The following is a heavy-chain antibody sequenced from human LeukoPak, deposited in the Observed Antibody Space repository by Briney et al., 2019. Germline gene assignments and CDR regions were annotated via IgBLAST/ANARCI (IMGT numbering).Heavy chain of an antibody. CDR2: ISYDGSNK. D-gene: IGHD2-21*02. CDR3: ARAQADIVVVTAYYYYGMDV. J-gene: IGHJ6*02. V-gene: IGHV3-30-3*01. Sequence: GGSLRLSCAASGFTFSSYAMHWVRQAPGKGLEWVAVISYDGSNKYHADSVKGRFTISRDNSKNTLYLQMNSLRAEDTAVYYCARAQADIVVVTAYYYYGMDVWGQGTTVTVSS. CDR1: GFTFSSYA.